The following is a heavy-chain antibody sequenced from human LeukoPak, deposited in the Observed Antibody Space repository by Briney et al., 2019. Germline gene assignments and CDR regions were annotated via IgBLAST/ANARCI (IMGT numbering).Heavy chain of an antibody. J-gene: IGHJ4*02. CDR1: GFTFSDHF. Sequence: GGSLRLSCATSGFTFSDHFMDWVRQAPGKGLEWVGRTRHKGNNYATEYAASVNGRFTISRDDSKNSLYLQMNSLKTDDTAVYYCVAMIRGVGYWGQGTLVTVSS. CDR3: VAMIRGVGY. CDR2: TRHKGNNYAT. D-gene: IGHD3-10*01. V-gene: IGHV3-72*01.